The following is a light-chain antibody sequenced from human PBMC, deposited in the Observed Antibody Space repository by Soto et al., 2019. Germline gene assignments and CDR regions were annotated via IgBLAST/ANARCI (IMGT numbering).Light chain of an antibody. J-gene: IGKJ4*01. CDR1: QGISSW. V-gene: IGKV1-12*01. CDR3: QQANSFPLT. CDR2: TAS. Sequence: DLQMTQSPSSVSASVGDRVTITCRASQGISSWLSWYQQKPGKAPNLLIHTASSLQSGVPSRFSVSVSGTDFALTISSMQPEDVATYYCQQANSFPLTFGGGTKVEIK.